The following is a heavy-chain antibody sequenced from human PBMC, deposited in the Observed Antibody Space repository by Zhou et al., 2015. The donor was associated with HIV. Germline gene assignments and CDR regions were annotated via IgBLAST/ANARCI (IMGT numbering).Heavy chain of an antibody. CDR3: ARDVPAITMVRGVRNPTFDY. CDR2: ISAYNGNT. CDR1: GYTFTSYG. V-gene: IGHV1-18*01. D-gene: IGHD3-10*01. J-gene: IGHJ4*02. Sequence: QVQLVQSGAEVKKPGASVKVSCKASGYTFTSYGISWVRQAPGQGLEWMGWISAYNGNTNYAQKLQGRVTMTTDTSTSTAYMELRSLRSDDTAVYYCARDVPAITMVRGVRNPTFDYWGQGTLVTVSS.